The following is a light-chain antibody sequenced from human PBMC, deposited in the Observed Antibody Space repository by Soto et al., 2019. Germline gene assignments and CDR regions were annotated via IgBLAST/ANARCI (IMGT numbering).Light chain of an antibody. CDR2: DAS. V-gene: IGKV1-33*01. Sequence: DIQMTQSPSSLSASVGDRVTITCQASQDISNYLNWYQQKPGKAPKLLIYDASNFETGVPSRFSGSGSGTDFTFTISSLQPEDIATYYWQQYDNLPWTFGQGTKVEIK. J-gene: IGKJ1*01. CDR3: QQYDNLPWT. CDR1: QDISNY.